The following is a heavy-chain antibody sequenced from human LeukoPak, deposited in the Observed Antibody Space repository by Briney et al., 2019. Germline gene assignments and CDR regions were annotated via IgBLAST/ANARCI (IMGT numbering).Heavy chain of an antibody. CDR3: ATGLIVIVKEALWNDF. D-gene: IGHD2/OR15-2a*01. CDR2: FDPEEGET. V-gene: IGHV1-24*01. J-gene: IGHJ4*02. CDR1: GYSLTKLP. Sequence: ASVKVSCKVSGYSLTKLPINWVRQPPGKGLEWMGGFDPEEGETIYSQKFQGRLTMTEDTSTDTAYMELNNLRSEDTAVYYCATGLIVIVKEALWNDFWGQGTLVTVSS.